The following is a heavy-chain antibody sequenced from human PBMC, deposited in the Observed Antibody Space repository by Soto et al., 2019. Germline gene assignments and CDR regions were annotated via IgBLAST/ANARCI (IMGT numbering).Heavy chain of an antibody. V-gene: IGHV2-5*01. J-gene: IGHJ4*02. Sequence: GSGPTLVNPTQTLTLTCTFSGFSITSSGVTVGWIRQPPGKALEWLALIDWNDDKRYSPSLKSRLTITKDTSKNQVVLTMTNMGPVDTATYFCAQSGYIYWLGAFDSWGQGTLVTVSS. CDR3: AQSGYIYWLGAFDS. D-gene: IGHD5-18*01. CDR2: IDWNDDK. CDR1: GFSITSSGVT.